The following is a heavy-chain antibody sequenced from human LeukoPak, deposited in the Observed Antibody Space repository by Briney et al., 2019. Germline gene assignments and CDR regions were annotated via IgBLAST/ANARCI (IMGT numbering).Heavy chain of an antibody. D-gene: IGHD3-16*01. Sequence: ASVKVSCKASGYTFTSYYMHWARQAPGQGLEWMGIINPSGGSTSYTQKFQGRVTMTRDTSTSTVYMELSSLRSEDTAVYYCARVLGFQESYFDYWGQGTLVTVSS. CDR3: ARVLGFQESYFDY. V-gene: IGHV1-46*01. CDR1: GYTFTSYY. J-gene: IGHJ4*02. CDR2: INPSGGST.